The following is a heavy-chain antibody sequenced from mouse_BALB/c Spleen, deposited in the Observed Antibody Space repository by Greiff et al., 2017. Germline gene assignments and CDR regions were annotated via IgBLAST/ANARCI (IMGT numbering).Heavy chain of an antibody. V-gene: IGHV1-12*01. D-gene: IGHD1-1*01. CDR2: IYPGNGDT. J-gene: IGHJ2*01. CDR3: ARYGSSYFDY. CDR1: GYTFTSYN. Sequence: QVQLKQPGAELVKPGASVKMSCKASGYTFTSYNMHWVKQTPGQGLEWIGAIYPGNGDTSYNQKFKGKATLTADKSSSTAYMQLSSLTSEDSAVYYCARYGSSYFDYWGQGTTLTVSS.